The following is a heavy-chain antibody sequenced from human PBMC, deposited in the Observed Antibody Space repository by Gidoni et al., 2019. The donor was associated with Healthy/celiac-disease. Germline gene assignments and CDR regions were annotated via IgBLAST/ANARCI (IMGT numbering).Heavy chain of an antibody. V-gene: IGHV5-51*03. J-gene: IGHJ2*01. CDR2: IYPGDSDT. CDR1: GYSFTSYW. Sequence: EVQLVQSGAEVKKPGASLKISCKGSGYSFTSYWIGWVRQMPGKGLEWMGIIYPGDSDTRYSPSFQGQVTISADKSISTAYLQWSSLKASDTAMYYCARLRDYYGSGSKDFDLWGRGTLVTVSS. D-gene: IGHD3-10*01. CDR3: ARLRDYYGSGSKDFDL.